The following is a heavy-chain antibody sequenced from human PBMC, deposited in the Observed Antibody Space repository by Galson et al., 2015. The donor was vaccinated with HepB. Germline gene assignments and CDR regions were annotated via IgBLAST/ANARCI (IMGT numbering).Heavy chain of an antibody. V-gene: IGHV3-33*08. J-gene: IGHJ6*02. D-gene: IGHD5-12*01. Sequence: SLRLSCAASGFAFSNAWMTWVRQAPGKGLEWVAVIWYDGSNKYYADSVKGRFTISRDNSKNTLYLQMNSLRAEDTAVYYCARDRWVFDDYSEDGMDVWGQGTTVTVSS. CDR2: IWYDGSNK. CDR3: ARDRWVFDDYSEDGMDV. CDR1: GFAFSNAW.